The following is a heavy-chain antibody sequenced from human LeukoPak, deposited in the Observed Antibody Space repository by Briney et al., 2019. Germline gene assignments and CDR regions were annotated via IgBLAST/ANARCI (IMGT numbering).Heavy chain of an antibody. V-gene: IGHV1-69*05. Sequence: ASVKVSCKAYGGTFSSYAIRWGRKSPGQGLEWMRGIISIFGTANYAQKFQGRVTITTDESTSTAYMELSSLRSEDTAMYYCARVAERGNWNFRSWFDPWGQGTLVTVSS. CDR3: ARVAERGNWNFRSWFDP. CDR2: IISIFGTA. CDR1: GGTFSSYA. J-gene: IGHJ5*02. D-gene: IGHD1-7*01.